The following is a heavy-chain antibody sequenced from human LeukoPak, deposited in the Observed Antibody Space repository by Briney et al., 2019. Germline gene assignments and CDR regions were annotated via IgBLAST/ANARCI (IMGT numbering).Heavy chain of an antibody. V-gene: IGHV3-66*02. D-gene: IGHD2-2*02. J-gene: IGHJ4*02. Sequence: GGSLRLSCAASGFTFSSYAMHWVPHARGKGLEGGSDIYSGGSTYYADSVKGRFTISRDNSKNTLYLQMNSLRAEDTAVYYCASLLKGCSSTSCYRSLDYWGQGTLVTVSS. CDR2: IYSGGST. CDR1: GFTFSSYA. CDR3: ASLLKGCSSTSCYRSLDY.